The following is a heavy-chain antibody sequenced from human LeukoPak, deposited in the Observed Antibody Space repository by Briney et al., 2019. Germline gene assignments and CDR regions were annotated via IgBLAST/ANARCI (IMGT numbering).Heavy chain of an antibody. V-gene: IGHV3-7*03. CDR1: GFTFSSDW. D-gene: IGHD2-15*01. Sequence: PGGSLRLSCAASGFTFSSDWMSWVRQVPGKGLEWVANIKQDGSEKYYVDSVKGRFTISRDNAKNSLYLQMNSLRAEDTAVYYCAREVDGGYCSGGSCDAFDIWGQGTMVTASS. CDR3: AREVDGGYCSGGSCDAFDI. CDR2: IKQDGSEK. J-gene: IGHJ3*02.